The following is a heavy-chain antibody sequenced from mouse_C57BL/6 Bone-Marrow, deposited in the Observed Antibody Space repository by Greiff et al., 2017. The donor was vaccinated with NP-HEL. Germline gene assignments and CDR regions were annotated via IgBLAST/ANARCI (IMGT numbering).Heavy chain of an antibody. D-gene: IGHD2-3*01. J-gene: IGHJ2*01. CDR3: ARRGDGYYYYFDY. Sequence: EVMLVESGGGLVKPGGSLKLSCAASGFTFSSYTMSWVRQTPEQRLEWVATISGGGGYTYYPDSVKGRFTFTRDTAKNTLYLQMSSLRSEDTALYYCARRGDGYYYYFDYWGQGTTLTVSS. V-gene: IGHV5-9*01. CDR1: GFTFSSYT. CDR2: ISGGGGYT.